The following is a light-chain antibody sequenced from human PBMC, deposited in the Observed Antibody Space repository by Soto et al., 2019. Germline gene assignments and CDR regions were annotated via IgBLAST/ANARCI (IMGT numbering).Light chain of an antibody. Sequence: IVLTQSPATLSLSPGERATLSCMASQSVSSYLAWYQQKPGQAPRLLIYDASNRATGIPARFSGSGSGTDFTLTISSLEPEDFAVYYCQQRSNWPWTFGQGTKV. CDR3: QQRSNWPWT. CDR1: QSVSSY. CDR2: DAS. J-gene: IGKJ1*01. V-gene: IGKV3-11*01.